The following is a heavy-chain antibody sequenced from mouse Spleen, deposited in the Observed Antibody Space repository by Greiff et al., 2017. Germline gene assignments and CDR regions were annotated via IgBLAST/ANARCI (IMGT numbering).Heavy chain of an antibody. V-gene: IGHV1-66*01. CDR1: GYSFTSYY. Sequence: QVQLQQSGPELVKPGASVKISCKASGYSFTSYYIHWVKQRPGQGLEWIGWIYPGSGNTKYNEKFKGKATLTADTSSSTAYMQLSSLTSEDSAVYYCTTVVARYWYFDVWGTGTTVTVSS. J-gene: IGHJ1*03. CDR2: IYPGSGNT. D-gene: IGHD1-1*01. CDR3: TTVVARYWYFDV.